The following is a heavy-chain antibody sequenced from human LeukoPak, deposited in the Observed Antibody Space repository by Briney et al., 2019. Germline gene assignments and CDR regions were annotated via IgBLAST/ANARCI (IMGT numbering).Heavy chain of an antibody. V-gene: IGHV1-18*01. CDR2: ISAYNGNT. D-gene: IGHD2-2*01. J-gene: IGHJ4*02. Sequence: ASVKVSCKASGYTFSNYGISWVRQAPGQGLEWMGWISAYNGNTNYAQKLQGRVTMTTDTSTSTAYMELRSLRSDDTAVYYCARGDIVVVPAAIPYFDYWGQGTLVTVSS. CDR3: ARGDIVVVPAAIPYFDY. CDR1: GYTFSNYG.